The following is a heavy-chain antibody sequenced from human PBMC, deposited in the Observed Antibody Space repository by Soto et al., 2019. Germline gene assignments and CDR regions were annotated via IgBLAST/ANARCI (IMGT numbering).Heavy chain of an antibody. CDR3: ARDQSYYDSSGYYYFDY. CDR1: GYTFTSYG. CDR2: ISAYNGNT. D-gene: IGHD3-22*01. J-gene: IGHJ4*02. Sequence: QVQLVQSGAEVKKPGASVKVSCKASGYTFTSYGISWVRQAPGQGLEWMGWISAYNGNTNYAQKLQGRVTMTTDTTTSTAYMELRSLRSDDTAVYYCARDQSYYDSSGYYYFDYWGQGTLVTVSS. V-gene: IGHV1-18*01.